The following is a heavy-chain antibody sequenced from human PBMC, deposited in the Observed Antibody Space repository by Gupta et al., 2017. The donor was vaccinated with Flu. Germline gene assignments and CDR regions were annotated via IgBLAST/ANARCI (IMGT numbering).Heavy chain of an antibody. CDR3: ARSTGYSSSPTVQH. J-gene: IGHJ1*01. Sequence: IRQPPGKGLEWIGYISFTGSTKYNPSLKSRVTISSDTSKNQFSLKVRSVTAADTAVYYCARSTGYSSSPTVQHWGQGTLVTVSS. CDR2: ISFTGST. V-gene: IGHV4-59*01. D-gene: IGHD6-13*01.